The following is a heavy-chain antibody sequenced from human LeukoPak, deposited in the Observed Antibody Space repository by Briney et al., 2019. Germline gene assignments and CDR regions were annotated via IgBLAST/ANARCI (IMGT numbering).Heavy chain of an antibody. CDR1: GGSFSGYY. J-gene: IGHJ5*02. D-gene: IGHD3-22*01. CDR3: ARRPTHAYYYDSSGYPLGNWFDP. Sequence: SETPSLTCAVYGGSFSGYYWSWIRQPPGKGLEWIGEINHSGSANYNPSLKSRVTISVDTSKNQFSLKLSSVTAADTAVYYCARRPTHAYYYDSSGYPLGNWFDPWGQGTLVTVSS. V-gene: IGHV4-34*01. CDR2: INHSGSA.